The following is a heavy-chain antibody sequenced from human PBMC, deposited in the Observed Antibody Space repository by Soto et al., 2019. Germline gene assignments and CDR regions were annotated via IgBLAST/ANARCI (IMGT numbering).Heavy chain of an antibody. Sequence: PTETLSLTCTVSGGSISSYYRSWIRQPPGKGLEWIGYIYYSGSTNYNPSLKSRVTVSVDTSKNQFSLKLSSVTAADTAVYYCALAAAGTGLFDYWGQGTLVTVS. V-gene: IGHV4-59*01. CDR3: ALAAAGTGLFDY. J-gene: IGHJ4*02. D-gene: IGHD6-13*01. CDR1: GGSISSYY. CDR2: IYYSGST.